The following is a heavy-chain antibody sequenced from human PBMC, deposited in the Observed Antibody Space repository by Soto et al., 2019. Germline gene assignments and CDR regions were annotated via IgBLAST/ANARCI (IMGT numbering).Heavy chain of an antibody. CDR3: ARVWTTVTNWFDP. CDR1: GGSISSYY. Sequence: SETLSLTCTVSGGSISSYYWSWIRQPPGKGLEWIGEIYHSGSTHYNPSLKSRVTMSVDKSKNQFSLKLSSVTAADTAVYYCARVWTTVTNWFDPWGHGTLVTVSS. J-gene: IGHJ5*02. V-gene: IGHV4-59*12. D-gene: IGHD4-17*01. CDR2: IYHSGST.